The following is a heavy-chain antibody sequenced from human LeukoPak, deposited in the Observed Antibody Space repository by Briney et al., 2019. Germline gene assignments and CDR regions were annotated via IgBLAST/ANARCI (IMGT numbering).Heavy chain of an antibody. CDR3: AAGDHIGGFDY. V-gene: IGHV4-59*08. J-gene: IGHJ4*02. CDR1: GGHISSYH. CDR2: IYYSGST. Sequence: PSETLPLTCTVSGGHISSYHWSWIRQPPGKGLEWTGYIYYSGSTNYNPSLKSRVTISVDTSKNQFSLKLSSVTAADTAVYYCAAGDHIGGFDYWGQGALVTVSS. D-gene: IGHD2-21*02.